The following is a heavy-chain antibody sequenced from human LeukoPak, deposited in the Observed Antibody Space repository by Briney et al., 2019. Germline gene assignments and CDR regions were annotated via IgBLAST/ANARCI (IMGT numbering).Heavy chain of an antibody. J-gene: IGHJ6*02. CDR1: GGSISSYY. CDR3: ARHGSGNCVALYYYYGMDV. V-gene: IGHV4-59*08. D-gene: IGHD4-23*01. CDR2: IYYSGST. Sequence: SETLSLTCTVSGGSISSYYWSWIRQPPGKGLEWSGYIYYSGSTNYNPSIKSRVTISVDTSNNQFSLKLSSVTAADTAVYYCARHGSGNCVALYYYYGMDVWGQGTTVTVSS.